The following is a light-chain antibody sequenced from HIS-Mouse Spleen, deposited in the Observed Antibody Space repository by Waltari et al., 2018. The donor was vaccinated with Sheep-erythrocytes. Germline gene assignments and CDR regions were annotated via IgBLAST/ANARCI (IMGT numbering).Light chain of an antibody. J-gene: IGLJ2*01. Sequence: QSALTQPASVSGSPGQSITISCTGTSSDVGGYNYVSWYQQHPGKAPKPMIYDVSNRPSGVSNRFSVSKSGNTAALTISGLQAEDEADYYCSSYTSSSTFVVFGGGTKLTVL. V-gene: IGLV2-14*03. CDR2: DVS. CDR1: SSDVGGYNY. CDR3: SSYTSSSTFVV.